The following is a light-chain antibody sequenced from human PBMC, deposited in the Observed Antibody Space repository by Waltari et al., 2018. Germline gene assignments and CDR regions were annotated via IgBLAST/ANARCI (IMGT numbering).Light chain of an antibody. J-gene: IGLJ2*01. V-gene: IGLV1-47*01. CDR3: AAWDDSLSGVV. CDR2: RND. CDR1: SPNIGTNF. Sequence: QSVVTQPPSASGTPGQRVTISCFGRSPNIGTNFVYWYQQLPGTAPKLLNYRNDRRPAGVPDRFSGSKSASSASLAISGLRSEDEAEYFWAAWDDSLSGVVFGGGTKLAVL.